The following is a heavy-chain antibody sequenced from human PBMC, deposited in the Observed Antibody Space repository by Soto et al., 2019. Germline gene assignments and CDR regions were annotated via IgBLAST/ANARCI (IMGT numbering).Heavy chain of an antibody. J-gene: IGHJ4*02. V-gene: IGHV1-24*01. D-gene: IGHD1-20*01. CDR3: ATAGAIPDITGTTQSFDY. CDR1: GYTLTELS. CDR2: FDPEDGET. Sequence: GASVKVSCKVSGYTLTELSMHWVRQAPGKGLEWMGGFDPEDGETIYAQKFQGRVTMTEDTSTDTAYMELSSLRSEDTAVYYCATAGAIPDITGTTQSFDYWGQGTLVTVSS.